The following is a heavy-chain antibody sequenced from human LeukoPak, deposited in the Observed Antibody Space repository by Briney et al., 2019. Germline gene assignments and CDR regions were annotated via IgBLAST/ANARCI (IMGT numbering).Heavy chain of an antibody. D-gene: IGHD6-13*01. J-gene: IGHJ6*02. CDR3: ARLHSSSWYSQGKAGMDV. CDR1: GGSISSYY. V-gene: IGHV4-59*01. Sequence: SETLSLTCTVSGGSISSYYWSWIRQPPGKGLEWMGYIYYSGSTNYNPSLKSRVTISVDTSKNQFSLKLSSVTAADTAVYYCARLHSSSWYSQGKAGMDVWGQGTTVTVSS. CDR2: IYYSGST.